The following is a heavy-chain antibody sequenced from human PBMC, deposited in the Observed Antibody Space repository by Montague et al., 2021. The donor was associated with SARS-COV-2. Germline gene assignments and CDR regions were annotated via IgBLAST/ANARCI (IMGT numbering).Heavy chain of an antibody. J-gene: IGHJ5*02. V-gene: IGHV4-59*05. Sequence: SETLSLTSTVSGGSISSYYWSWIRQPPGKGLEWIGSIYYSGSTYYNPSLKSRVTISVDTSKHQFSLKLSSVTAADTAVYYCAADYGERDWFDPWGQGTLVTVSS. CDR3: AADYGERDWFDP. CDR2: IYYSGST. D-gene: IGHD4-17*01. CDR1: GGSISSYY.